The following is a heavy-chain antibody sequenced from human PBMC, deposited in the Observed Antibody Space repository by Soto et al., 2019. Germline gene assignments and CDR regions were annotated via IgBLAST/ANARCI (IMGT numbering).Heavy chain of an antibody. CDR3: ARDFRDYDILTGYYKVGWFDP. CDR2: INSDGSST. Sequence: GGSLRLSCAASGFTFSSYWMHWVRQAPGKGLVWVSRINSDGSSTSYADSVKGRFTISRDNAKNTLYLQMNSLRAEDTAVYYCARDFRDYDILTGYYKVGWFDPWGQGTLVTVSS. V-gene: IGHV3-74*01. D-gene: IGHD3-9*01. CDR1: GFTFSSYW. J-gene: IGHJ5*02.